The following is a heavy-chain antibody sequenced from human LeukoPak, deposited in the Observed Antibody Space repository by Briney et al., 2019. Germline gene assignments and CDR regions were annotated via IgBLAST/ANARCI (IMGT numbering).Heavy chain of an antibody. V-gene: IGHV3-30*02. Sequence: GGSLRLSCAASGFVFSHFNMHWVRQAPGKGLEWVAFIFYEEGKRSYSGSVKGRFTISRDISKRTLYLQMNGLRVEDTAVYYCAKDSATWGFDSWGQGTLVTVSS. CDR1: GFVFSHFN. CDR2: IFYEEGKR. CDR3: AKDSATWGFDS. D-gene: IGHD3-16*01. J-gene: IGHJ4*02.